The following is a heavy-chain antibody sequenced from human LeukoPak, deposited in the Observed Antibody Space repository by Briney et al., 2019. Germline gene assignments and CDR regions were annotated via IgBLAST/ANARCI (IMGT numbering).Heavy chain of an antibody. CDR2: ISSSSSTI. V-gene: IGHV3-48*01. CDR3: AREGYCSSTSCLDAFDI. CDR1: GFTFSSYS. Sequence: GGSLRLSCAASGFTFSSYSMNWVRQAPGKGLEWVSYISSSSSTIYYADSVKGRFTISRDNAKSSLYLQMNSLRAEDTAVYYCAREGYCSSTSCLDAFDIWGQGTMVTVSS. J-gene: IGHJ3*02. D-gene: IGHD2-2*01.